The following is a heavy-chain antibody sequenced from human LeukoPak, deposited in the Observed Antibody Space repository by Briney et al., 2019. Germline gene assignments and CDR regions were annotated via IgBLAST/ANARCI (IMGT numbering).Heavy chain of an antibody. Sequence: PGGSLRLSCAASGFTFSSYAMSWVRQAPGKGLEWVSAISGSGGSTYYADSVKGRFTISRDNSKNTLHLQMNSLRAEDTAVYYCAKDRRGYCSSTSCYEVYWGQGTLVTVSS. CDR2: ISGSGGST. CDR1: GFTFSSYA. J-gene: IGHJ4*02. D-gene: IGHD2-2*01. CDR3: AKDRRGYCSSTSCYEVY. V-gene: IGHV3-23*01.